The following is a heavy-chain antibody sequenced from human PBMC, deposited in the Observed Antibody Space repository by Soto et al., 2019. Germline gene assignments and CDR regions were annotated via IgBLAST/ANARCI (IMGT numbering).Heavy chain of an antibody. D-gene: IGHD6-19*01. CDR2: ISYDGSDK. V-gene: IGHV3-30*18. CDR3: GKFSDIEVPGMGDWFHP. J-gene: IGHJ5*02. Sequence: QVQLEESGGGVVQPGRSLRLSCKASGFTFTSYGMHWVRQAPGKGLEWVALISYDGSDKLYADSLEGRFTISRDNSKNTVYLQMNSLRIEQTAMYHCGKFSDIEVPGMGDWFHPWGQVTLVTVTS. CDR1: GFTFTSYG.